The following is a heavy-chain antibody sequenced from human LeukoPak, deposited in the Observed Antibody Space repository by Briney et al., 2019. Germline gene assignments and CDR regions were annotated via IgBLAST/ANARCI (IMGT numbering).Heavy chain of an antibody. V-gene: IGHV1-46*01. CDR2: INPSGDST. CDR1: GFPFISYY. CDR3: ARDNSGGNSWWLDP. J-gene: IGHJ5*02. Sequence: ASVKVPCKASGFPFISYYMHWVRQAPGQGLEWMGLINPSGDSTHYAQKFQGRVTMTRDTSTSTVYMELSSLTSDDTAVFYCARDNSGGNSWWLDPWGQGTLVTVSS. D-gene: IGHD4-23*01.